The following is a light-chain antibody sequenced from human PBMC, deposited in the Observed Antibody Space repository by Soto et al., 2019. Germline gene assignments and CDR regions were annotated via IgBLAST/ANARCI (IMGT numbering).Light chain of an antibody. CDR3: QQYKMWWT. J-gene: IGKJ1*01. CDR1: QSVNSD. CDR2: GAS. Sequence: EIGMTQSPAALSVSPGERATLSCRASQSVNSDLAWYQQKPGQAPRLLIYGASTRATGIPARFSGSGSGTEFTLTISSLQSEDFAVYYCQQYKMWWTFGQGTRVEI. V-gene: IGKV3-15*01.